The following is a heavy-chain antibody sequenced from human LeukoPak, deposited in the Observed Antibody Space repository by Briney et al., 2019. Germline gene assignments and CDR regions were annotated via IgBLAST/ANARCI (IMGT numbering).Heavy chain of an antibody. D-gene: IGHD3-10*01. J-gene: IGHJ4*02. Sequence: PGGSLRLSCAASGFTFSRYSVNWARQAPGKGLEWVACITGGSDYIFYADSVRGRFTISRGNAKNSLYLQMNSLRAEDTAVYYCAKFKGHYGDSEYYFDYWGQGTLVTVSS. CDR3: AKFKGHYGDSEYYFDY. CDR2: ITGGSDYI. CDR1: GFTFSRYS. V-gene: IGHV3-21*01.